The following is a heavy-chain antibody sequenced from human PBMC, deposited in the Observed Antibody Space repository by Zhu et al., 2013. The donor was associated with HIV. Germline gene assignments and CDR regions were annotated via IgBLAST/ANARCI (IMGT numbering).Heavy chain of an antibody. D-gene: IGHD6-13*01. CDR3: ARDARIAAAGTVYYYGMDV. CDR2: INPSGGST. J-gene: IGHJ6*02. Sequence: VQLVQSGAEVKKPGASVKVSCKASGYTFTSYYMHWVRQAPGQGLEWMGIINPSGGSTSYAQKFQGRVTMTRDTSTSTVYMDLSSLRSEDTAVYYCARDARIAAAGTVYYYGMDVWGQGTTVTVSS. V-gene: IGHV1-46*01. CDR1: GYTFTSYY.